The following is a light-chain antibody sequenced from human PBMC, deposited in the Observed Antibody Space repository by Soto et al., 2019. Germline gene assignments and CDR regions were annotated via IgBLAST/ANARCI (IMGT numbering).Light chain of an antibody. Sequence: QSALTQPAPVSGSPGQSITISCTGTSNDVGGYNYVSWYQQHPGKAPKLMIYDVSNRPSGVYNRFSGSKSGNTASLTISGLQAEGEADYYCSSYTSTNTLDVFGTGTKVT. CDR1: SNDVGGYNY. CDR2: DVS. V-gene: IGLV2-14*01. J-gene: IGLJ1*01. CDR3: SSYTSTNTLDV.